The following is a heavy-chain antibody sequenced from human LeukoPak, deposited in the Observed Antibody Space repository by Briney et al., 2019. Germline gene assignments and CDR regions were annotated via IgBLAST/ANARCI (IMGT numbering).Heavy chain of an antibody. J-gene: IGHJ4*02. CDR2: INPNSGGT. CDR1: GYSFTGYY. D-gene: IGHD6-19*01. CDR3: ASREGYTSGPGFPGDY. Sequence: ASVTVSCKASGYSFTGYYLHWVRQAPGQGLEWMGWINPNSGGTNYAQKFQGRVTMTRDTSISTAYMDLSSLRSDDTAVYYCASREGYTSGPGFPGDYWGQGTLVTVSS. V-gene: IGHV1-2*02.